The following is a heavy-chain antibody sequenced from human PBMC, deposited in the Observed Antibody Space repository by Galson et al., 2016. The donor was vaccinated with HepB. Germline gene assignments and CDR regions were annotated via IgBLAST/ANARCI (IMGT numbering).Heavy chain of an antibody. V-gene: IGHV6-1*01. CDR2: TYFRSGWYK. D-gene: IGHD5-12*01. Sequence: CAISGDSVSRNSAAWFWIRQSPSRGLEWLGRTYFRSGWYKDYAVSVKSRMTITPDTSKNQFPLQLNSVTPEDTAVYYCARGTGSGTAFDYWGQGILVTVSS. CDR3: ARGTGSGTAFDY. J-gene: IGHJ4*02. CDR1: GDSVSRNSAA.